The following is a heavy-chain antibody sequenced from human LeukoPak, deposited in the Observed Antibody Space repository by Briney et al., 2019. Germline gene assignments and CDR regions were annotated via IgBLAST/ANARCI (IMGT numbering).Heavy chain of an antibody. J-gene: IGHJ4*02. Sequence: GGSLRLSCAASGFTFSSYGMHWVRQAPGKGLEWVAFIRYDGSNKYYADSVKGRFTISRDNSKNTLYLQMNSLRAEDTAVYFCAKDFQFGSGTYAIDYWGQGTLVTVSS. CDR1: GFTFSSYG. V-gene: IGHV3-30*02. D-gene: IGHD3-10*01. CDR3: AKDFQFGSGTYAIDY. CDR2: IRYDGSNK.